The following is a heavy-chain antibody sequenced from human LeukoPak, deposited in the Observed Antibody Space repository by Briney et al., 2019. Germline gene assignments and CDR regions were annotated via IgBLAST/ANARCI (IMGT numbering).Heavy chain of an antibody. D-gene: IGHD3-22*01. CDR3: ARDSPYYYDSSGYFFSSLTQGGFDY. Sequence: GASVKVSCKASGYTFTSYVISWVRQAPGQGLEWMGWISAYNGNTNYAQKLQGRVTMTTDTSTSTAYMELRSLRSDDTAVYYCARDSPYYYDSSGYFFSSLTQGGFDYWGQGTLVTVSS. CDR1: GYTFTSYV. J-gene: IGHJ4*02. CDR2: ISAYNGNT. V-gene: IGHV1-18*01.